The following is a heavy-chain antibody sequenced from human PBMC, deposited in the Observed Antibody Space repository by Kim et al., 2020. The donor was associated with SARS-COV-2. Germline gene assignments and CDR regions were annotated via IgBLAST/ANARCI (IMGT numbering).Heavy chain of an antibody. Sequence: GGSLRLSCEASGFTFSNYWMNWVRQGPGKGLVWVSRINSDGGDTHYADSVKGRFTISRDNAENTLHLQLNGLGVEDTAIYYCARGTFQQGFDPWGQGTLVTVSS. CDR3: ARGTFQQGFDP. V-gene: IGHV3-74*01. CDR2: INSDGGDT. J-gene: IGHJ5*02. CDR1: GFTFSNYW.